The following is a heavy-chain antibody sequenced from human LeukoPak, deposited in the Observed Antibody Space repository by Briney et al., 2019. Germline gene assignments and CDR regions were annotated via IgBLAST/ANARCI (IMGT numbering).Heavy chain of an antibody. D-gene: IGHD5-18*01. J-gene: IGHJ5*02. Sequence: SGPTLVNPTQTLTLTCTFSGFSLSTNGVGVGWIRQPPGKALEWLALIYWDDDKRYSPSLKSRLTITKDTSKNQVVLTMTNMDPVDTATYYCAHRLQSGYYYGLNWFDPWGQGTLVSVSS. CDR2: IYWDDDK. V-gene: IGHV2-5*02. CDR3: AHRLQSGYYYGLNWFDP. CDR1: GFSLSTNGVG.